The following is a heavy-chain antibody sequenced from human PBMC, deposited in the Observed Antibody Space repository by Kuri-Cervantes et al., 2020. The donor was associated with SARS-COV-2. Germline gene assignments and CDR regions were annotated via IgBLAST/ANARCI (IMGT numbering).Heavy chain of an antibody. CDR1: GGSITSHY. J-gene: IGHJ4*02. D-gene: IGHD3-22*01. CDR2: IYNTGST. V-gene: IGHV4-59*11. CDR3: ERDRLYYYYSSGYLDY. Sequence: SETLSLTCTVSGGSITSHYWSWIRQPPGKGLEYIAYIYNTGSTNYNPSFKSRVTISVDTSKNQFSLKLSSVTAADTDVYYCERDRLYYYYSSGYLDYWGQGTLVTVSS.